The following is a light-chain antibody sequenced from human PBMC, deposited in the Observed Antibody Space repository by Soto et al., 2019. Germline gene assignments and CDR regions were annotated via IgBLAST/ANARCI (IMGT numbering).Light chain of an antibody. J-gene: IGKJ4*01. Sequence: DIQMTQSPSSLSASVGDRVTITCQASQDISNYLNWYQQKPGKAPKLLIYDASNLETGVPSRFSGSGSVTDFTFTISSLQPEDIATYYCQQYDKLPRLTFGGGTKVEIK. CDR3: QQYDKLPRLT. CDR1: QDISNY. CDR2: DAS. V-gene: IGKV1-33*01.